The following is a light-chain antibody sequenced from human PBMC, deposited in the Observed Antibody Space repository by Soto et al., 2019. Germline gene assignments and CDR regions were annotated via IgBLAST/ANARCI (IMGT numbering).Light chain of an antibody. CDR1: SSNIGTIT. V-gene: IGLV1-44*01. CDR3: ALWDDSLHNWV. Sequence: QPVLAQPPSASGTPGQRVTISCSGSSSNIGTITVNWYQHLPGTAPKLLIYGDNQRPSGVPDRFSGSKSGTSASLAINGLQSEDEADYYCALWDDSLHNWVFGGGTKLTVL. CDR2: GDN. J-gene: IGLJ3*02.